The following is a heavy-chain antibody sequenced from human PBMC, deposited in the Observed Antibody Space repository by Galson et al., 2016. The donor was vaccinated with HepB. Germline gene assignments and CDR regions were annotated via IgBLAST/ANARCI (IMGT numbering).Heavy chain of an antibody. CDR1: GYTFTSYG. V-gene: IGHV1-18*01. CDR2: ISAYNGNT. CDR3: ARDLQVFSSGYYPDNFDY. J-gene: IGHJ4*02. D-gene: IGHD3-22*01. Sequence: SVKVSCKASGYTFTSYGISWVRQAPGQGLEWMGWISAYNGNTNYAQKLQGRVTVTTDTSTSTAYMELRSLRSDDTAVYYCARDLQVFSSGYYPDNFDYWGQGTLVTVSS.